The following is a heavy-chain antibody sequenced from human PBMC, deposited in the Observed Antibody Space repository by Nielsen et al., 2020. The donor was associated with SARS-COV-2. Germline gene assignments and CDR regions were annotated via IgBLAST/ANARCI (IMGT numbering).Heavy chain of an antibody. D-gene: IGHD2-8*01. J-gene: IGHJ3*01. CDR3: ARAPDIVLQPTAIPL. CDR1: GASLSSGSYY. Sequence: SETLSLTCTVSGASLSSGSYYWTWNPQPAGQGLEWIGRVIGTVSTDYNPSLKSRITISIDTYKNQFSLNLRFVTAADTAVYYCARAPDIVLQPTAIPLWGQGTMVPVSS. CDR2: VIGTVST. V-gene: IGHV4-61*02.